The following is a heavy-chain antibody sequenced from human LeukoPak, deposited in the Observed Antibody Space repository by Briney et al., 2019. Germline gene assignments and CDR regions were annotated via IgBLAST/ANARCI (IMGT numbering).Heavy chain of an antibody. Sequence: ASVKVSCKASGYTFTSYAMHWVRQAPGQRLEWMGWINAGNGNTKYSQELQGRVTITRDTSASTAYMELSSLRSEDMAVYYCARGGFIAVATTFDYWGQGTLITVSS. CDR2: INAGNGNT. J-gene: IGHJ4*02. D-gene: IGHD6-19*01. CDR1: GYTFTSYA. V-gene: IGHV1-3*03. CDR3: ARGGFIAVATTFDY.